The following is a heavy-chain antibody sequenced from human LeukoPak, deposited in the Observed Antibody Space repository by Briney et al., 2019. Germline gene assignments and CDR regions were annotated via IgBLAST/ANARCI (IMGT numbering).Heavy chain of an antibody. CDR2: IYYSGST. CDR3: ARGSVYYDFWSGYYRQGPEPSFDP. D-gene: IGHD3-3*01. CDR1: GGSISSYY. V-gene: IGHV4-59*01. Sequence: SETLSLTCTVSGGSISSYYWSWIRQPPGKGLEWIGYIYYSGSTDYNPSLKSRVTISVDTSKNQFSLKLSSVTAADTAVYYCARGSVYYDFWSGYYRQGPEPSFDPWGQGTLVTVSS. J-gene: IGHJ5*02.